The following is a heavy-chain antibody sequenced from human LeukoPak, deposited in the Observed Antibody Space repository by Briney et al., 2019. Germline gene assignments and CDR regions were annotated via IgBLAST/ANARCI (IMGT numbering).Heavy chain of an antibody. D-gene: IGHD3-10*01. V-gene: IGHV4-59*08. CDR3: ARRHKVGAGDALDI. J-gene: IGHJ3*02. CDR1: GGSISNYY. CDR2: IYNSGST. Sequence: SETLSLTCTVSGGSISNYYWTWIRQPPGKGLEWIGYIYNSGSTNYNPSLKSRVTISVDTSKNQFSLKLSSVTAADTAVYYCARRHKVGAGDALDIWGQGTMVTVSS.